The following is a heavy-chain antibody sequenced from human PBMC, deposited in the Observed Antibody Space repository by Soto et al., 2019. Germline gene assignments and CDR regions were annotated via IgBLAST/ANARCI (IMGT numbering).Heavy chain of an antibody. D-gene: IGHD5-12*01. V-gene: IGHV4-34*01. CDR3: ARGKEGVVATH. Sequence: QVQLQQWGAGLLKPSETLSLNCAVTGGSLSGYYWSWIRQPTGKGLEWIGEVKDGGHTNYSPSLRGRVTISSDTSNNQFSLRLNSVTAADTGVYYCARGKEGVVATHWDQGSLVTVSS. J-gene: IGHJ4*02. CDR2: VKDGGHT. CDR1: GGSLSGYY.